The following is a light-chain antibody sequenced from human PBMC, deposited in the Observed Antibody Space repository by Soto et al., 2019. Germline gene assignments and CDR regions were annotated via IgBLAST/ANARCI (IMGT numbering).Light chain of an antibody. CDR2: ENN. Sequence: QSVLTQPPSVSAAPGQKVTISCSGSTSNIGNNYVSWYQQLPGTAPKLLIYENNKRPSGIPDRFSGSKSGTSATLGITGLQTGDEADYYCGTWDGSLSGGLFGGVTKVTVL. J-gene: IGLJ2*01. V-gene: IGLV1-51*02. CDR1: TSNIGNNY. CDR3: GTWDGSLSGGL.